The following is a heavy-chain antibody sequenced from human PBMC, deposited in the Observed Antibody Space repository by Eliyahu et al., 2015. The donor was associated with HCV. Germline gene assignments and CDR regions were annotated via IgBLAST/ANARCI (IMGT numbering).Heavy chain of an antibody. D-gene: IGHD6-6*01. CDR2: ISGSGVDTYNIDT. Sequence: EVQLLESGGDLVQPGGSXRLSCAVSGFTFSGNAFTWVRQAPGKGLEWVSXISGSGVDTYNIDTYNIDSVKGRFSISRDNSKTTVYLQLNSLRADDTAVYYCTGHGGSSYWGHGTLVTVSS. J-gene: IGHJ4*01. V-gene: IGHV3-23*01. CDR3: TGHGGSSY. CDR1: GFTFSGNA.